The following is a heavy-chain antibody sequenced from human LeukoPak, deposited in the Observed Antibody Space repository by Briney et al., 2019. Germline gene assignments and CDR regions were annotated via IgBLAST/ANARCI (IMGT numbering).Heavy chain of an antibody. Sequence: GGSLRLSCAASGFTFSSYAMSWVRQAPGKGLEWVSAISDSGGSTYYADSVKGRLTISRDNSKNTLYLQMNSLRAEDTAVYYCAKDSSYDILTGYYPPPNDWFDPWGQGTLVTVSS. J-gene: IGHJ5*02. CDR3: AKDSSYDILTGYYPPPNDWFDP. CDR2: ISDSGGST. V-gene: IGHV3-23*01. D-gene: IGHD3-9*01. CDR1: GFTFSSYA.